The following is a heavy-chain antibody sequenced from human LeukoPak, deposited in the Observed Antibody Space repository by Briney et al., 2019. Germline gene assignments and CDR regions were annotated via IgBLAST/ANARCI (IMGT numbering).Heavy chain of an antibody. J-gene: IGHJ4*02. CDR1: GFTFSSFA. CDR3: AKIESGSNSGS. D-gene: IGHD3-10*01. Sequence: PGGSLRLSCAASGFTFSSFARSWVRQAPGKGLEWVSAISGVGAGTYYANSVKGRFTISRDNSKNTLYLQMTSLRAEDTAVYYCAKIESGSNSGSWGQGTLVTVSS. V-gene: IGHV3-23*01. CDR2: ISGVGAGT.